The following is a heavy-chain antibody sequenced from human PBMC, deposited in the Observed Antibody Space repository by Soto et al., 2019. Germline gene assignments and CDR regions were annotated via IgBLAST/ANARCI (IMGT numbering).Heavy chain of an antibody. J-gene: IGHJ6*02. V-gene: IGHV3-30*18. CDR2: ISYDGSNK. CDR3: AKTLDSGYEVWGMDV. CDR1: GFTFSSYG. D-gene: IGHD5-12*01. Sequence: LRLSCAASGFTFSSYGMHWVRQAPGKGLEWVAVISYDGSNKYYADSVKGRFTISRDNSKNTLYLQMNSLRAEDTAVYYCAKTLDSGYEVWGMDVWGQGTTVTVSS.